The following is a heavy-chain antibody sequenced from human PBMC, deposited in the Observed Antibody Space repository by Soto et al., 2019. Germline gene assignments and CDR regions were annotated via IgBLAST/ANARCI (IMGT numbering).Heavy chain of an antibody. CDR2: IKDDGSET. V-gene: IGHV3-7*02. D-gene: IGHD3-10*01. CDR3: ETGSGSRRYLYDMDV. Sequence: GGSLRLSCVASGFTFSRSWMHWVRQAPGKGLEWLANIKDDGSETYYVNSVEGRFTISRDNAKNSVYLQMNTLRPEDTAVYYFETGSGSRRYLYDMDVWGQGTKVTVSS. J-gene: IGHJ6*02. CDR1: GFTFSRSW.